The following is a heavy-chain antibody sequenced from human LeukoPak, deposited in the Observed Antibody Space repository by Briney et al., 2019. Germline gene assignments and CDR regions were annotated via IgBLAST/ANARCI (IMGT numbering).Heavy chain of an antibody. CDR1: GYTFTGYY. CDR2: INPNSGGT. D-gene: IGHD5-18*01. J-gene: IGHJ4*02. CDR3: ARDSDTAMVFDY. Sequence: GASVKVSCKASGYTFTGYYMHWVRQAPGQGLEWMGWINPNSGGTSYAQKFQGRVTMTRDTSISTAYMELSRLRSDDTAVYYCARDSDTAMVFDYWGQGTLVTVSS. V-gene: IGHV1-2*02.